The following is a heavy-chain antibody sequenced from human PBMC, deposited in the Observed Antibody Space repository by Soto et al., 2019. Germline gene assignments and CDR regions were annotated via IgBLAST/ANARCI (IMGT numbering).Heavy chain of an antibody. J-gene: IGHJ1*01. CDR2: MRSDGSNK. D-gene: IGHD2-2*01. CDR1: GFIFSNYD. CDR3: ARAHISSEISMPQTFHH. V-gene: IGHV3-33*01. Sequence: QTGGSLRLSCEASGFIFSNYDMYWVRQGPGKGLEWVALMRSDGSNKYYVDSVKGRFTISRDNSKNMLFLQMDSLRAEDTAVYYCARAHISSEISMPQTFHHWGPGTLVTVSS.